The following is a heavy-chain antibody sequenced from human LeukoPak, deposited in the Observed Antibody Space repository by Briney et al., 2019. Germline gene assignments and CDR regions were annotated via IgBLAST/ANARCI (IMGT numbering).Heavy chain of an antibody. CDR3: ASPPSSTSRRSGRYYFDY. D-gene: IGHD2-2*01. CDR2: ISAYNGNT. CDR1: GYTFTSYG. J-gene: IGHJ4*02. V-gene: IGHV1-18*01. Sequence: ASVTVSCKASGYTFTSYGISWVRQAPGQGLEWMGWISAYNGNTNYAQKLQGRVTMTTDTSTSTAYMELRSLRSDDTAVYYRASPPSSTSRRSGRYYFDYWGQGTLVTVSS.